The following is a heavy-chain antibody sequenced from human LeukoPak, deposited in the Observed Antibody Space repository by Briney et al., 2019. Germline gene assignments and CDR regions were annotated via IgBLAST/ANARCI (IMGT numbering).Heavy chain of an antibody. CDR3: ASPVVVPENYYYYGMDV. Sequence: PSETLSLTCAVYGGSFSGYYWSWIRQPPGKGLEWIGSIYYSGSTYYNPSLKSRVTISVDTSKNQFSLKLSSVTAADTAVYYCASPVVVPENYYYYGMDVWGQGTTVTVSS. CDR2: IYYSGST. V-gene: IGHV4-34*01. CDR1: GGSFSGYY. D-gene: IGHD2-2*01. J-gene: IGHJ6*02.